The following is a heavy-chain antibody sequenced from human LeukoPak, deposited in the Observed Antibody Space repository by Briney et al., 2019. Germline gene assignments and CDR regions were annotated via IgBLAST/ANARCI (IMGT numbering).Heavy chain of an antibody. Sequence: PWGSLTLSCAASGFTFSSYSMNWVRQAPGKGLEWVSSISGSTSFMYYADSVKGRFTISRDNAKNSLYLQMNSLRAEDTAVYYCARDQHSSSWYIYDYWGQGTLLTVSS. J-gene: IGHJ4*02. CDR2: ISGSTSFM. D-gene: IGHD6-13*01. V-gene: IGHV3-21*01. CDR3: ARDQHSSSWYIYDY. CDR1: GFTFSSYS.